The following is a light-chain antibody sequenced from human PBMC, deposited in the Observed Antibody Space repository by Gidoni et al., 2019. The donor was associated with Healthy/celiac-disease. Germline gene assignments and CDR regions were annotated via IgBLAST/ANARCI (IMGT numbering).Light chain of an antibody. CDR2: EDN. CDR3: QSYDSSNQE. J-gene: IGLJ3*02. V-gene: IGLV6-57*01. CDR1: SGSIASIY. Sequence: NFMLTQPHSVSESPGKTVTISCTRSSGSIASIYVQWYQQRPGSSPTTLICEDNQRPSGVPDRFSGSIDSSSNSASLTISGLKTEDEADYYCQSYDSSNQEFGGGTKLTVL.